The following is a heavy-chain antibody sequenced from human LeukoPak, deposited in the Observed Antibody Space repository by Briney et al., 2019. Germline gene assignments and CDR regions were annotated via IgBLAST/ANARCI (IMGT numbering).Heavy chain of an antibody. Sequence: SETLSLTCTVSGGSITSYYWSWIRQPPGKGLEYIGYIYYSGNTNYNPSLKSRVTISIDTSKNQFCLRLSSVTAADTAVYFCARHRTPPNRYPFDYWGQGTLVTVSS. V-gene: IGHV4-59*08. CDR3: ARHRTPPNRYPFDY. CDR1: GGSITSYY. D-gene: IGHD1-1*01. CDR2: IYYSGNT. J-gene: IGHJ4*02.